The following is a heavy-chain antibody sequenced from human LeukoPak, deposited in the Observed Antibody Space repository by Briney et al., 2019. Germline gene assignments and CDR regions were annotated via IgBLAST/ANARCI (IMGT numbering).Heavy chain of an antibody. V-gene: IGHV3-30*02. CDR2: IRYDGSNK. Sequence: GGSLRLSCAASGFTFSSYGMHWVRQAPGKGLEWVAFIRYDGSNKYYADSVKGRFTISRDNSKNTLYLQMNSLRAEDTAVYYCARLWFGELSAHWFDPWGQGTLVTVSS. CDR1: GFTFSSYG. J-gene: IGHJ5*02. D-gene: IGHD3-10*01. CDR3: ARLWFGELSAHWFDP.